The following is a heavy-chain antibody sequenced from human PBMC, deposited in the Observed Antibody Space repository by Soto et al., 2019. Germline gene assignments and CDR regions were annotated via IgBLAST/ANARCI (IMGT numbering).Heavy chain of an antibody. CDR3: ARVEYCSGGSCYLIDY. J-gene: IGHJ4*02. D-gene: IGHD2-15*01. CDR1: GYTFASYA. CDR2: INAGNGNT. Sequence: ASVKVSCKASGYTFASYAMHWVRQAPXQRLEWMGWINAGNGNTKYSQKFQGRVTITRDTSASTAYMELSSLRSEDTAAYYCARVEYCSGGSCYLIDYWGQGTLVTVSS. V-gene: IGHV1-3*01.